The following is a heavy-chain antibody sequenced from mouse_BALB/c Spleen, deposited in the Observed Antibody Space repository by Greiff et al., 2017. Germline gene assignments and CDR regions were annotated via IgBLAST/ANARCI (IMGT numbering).Heavy chain of an antibody. CDR2: ISTYYGDA. Sequence: QVQLQQSGAELVRPGVSVKISCKGSGYTFTDYAMHWVKQSHAKSLEWIGVISTYYGDASYNQKFKGKATMTVDKSSSTAYMELARLTSEDSAIYYCARSRTYGYDYWGQGTTLTVSS. CDR1: GYTFTDYA. D-gene: IGHD1-2*01. V-gene: IGHV1S137*01. CDR3: ARSRTYGYDY. J-gene: IGHJ2*01.